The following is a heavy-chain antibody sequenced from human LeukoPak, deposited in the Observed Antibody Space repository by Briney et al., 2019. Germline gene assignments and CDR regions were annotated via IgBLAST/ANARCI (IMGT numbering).Heavy chain of an antibody. J-gene: IGHJ4*02. D-gene: IGHD4-17*01. Sequence: GGSLRLYCAASGFTFSSYAMHWVRQAPGKGLEWVAVISYDGSNKYYADSVKGRFTISRDNSKNTLYLQMNSLRAEDTAVYYCASAHDYGDYRGDYWGQGTLVTVSS. CDR3: ASAHDYGDYRGDY. V-gene: IGHV3-30*04. CDR1: GFTFSSYA. CDR2: ISYDGSNK.